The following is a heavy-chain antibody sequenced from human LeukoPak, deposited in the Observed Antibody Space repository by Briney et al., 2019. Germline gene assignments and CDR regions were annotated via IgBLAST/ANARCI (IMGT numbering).Heavy chain of an antibody. J-gene: IGHJ4*02. CDR2: ISSSGSTI. CDR1: GFTFSSYE. Sequence: PGGSLRLSCAASGFTFSSYEMNWVRQAPGKGLEWVSYISSSGSTIYYADSVKGRFTISRDNAKNSLYLQMNSLRAEDTAVYYCARADWWELRLGFDYWGQGTLVTVSS. V-gene: IGHV3-48*03. D-gene: IGHD1-26*01. CDR3: ARADWWELRLGFDY.